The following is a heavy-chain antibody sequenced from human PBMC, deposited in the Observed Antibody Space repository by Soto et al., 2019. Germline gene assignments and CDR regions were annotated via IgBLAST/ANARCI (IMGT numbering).Heavy chain of an antibody. J-gene: IGHJ6*02. CDR2: ISDGGST. Sequence: SWTXSLTGKVSGACMYTYDFDGIRHSPGKGLEWIGYISDGGSTNYNPSLESRVTLSLDTSKKQVSLKLSSVRAADTARYFCEGYCSRSLCTAANSSDLEVWGQGPTVTVPS. CDR3: EGYCSRSLCTAANSSDLEV. V-gene: IGHV4-59*01. CDR1: GACMYTYD. D-gene: IGHD2-15*01.